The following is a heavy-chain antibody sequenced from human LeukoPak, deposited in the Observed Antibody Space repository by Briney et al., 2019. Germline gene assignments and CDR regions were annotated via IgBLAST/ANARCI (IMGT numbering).Heavy chain of an antibody. CDR2: IYSGGST. Sequence: GGSLRLSCAASGFTFSNAWMSWVRQAPGKGLEWVSVIYSGGSTYYADSVKGRFTISRDNSKNTLYLQMNSLRAEDTAVYYCARLKQWLVGWGQGTLVTVSS. CDR3: ARLKQWLVG. D-gene: IGHD6-19*01. J-gene: IGHJ4*02. V-gene: IGHV3-66*01. CDR1: GFTFSNAW.